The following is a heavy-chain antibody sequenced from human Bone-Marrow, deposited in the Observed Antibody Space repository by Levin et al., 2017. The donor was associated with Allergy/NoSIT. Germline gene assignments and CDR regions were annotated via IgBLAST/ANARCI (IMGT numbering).Heavy chain of an antibody. D-gene: IGHD3-16*01. Sequence: QSGGSLRLSCAVSGFTVSYNYMSWVRQAPGKGLEWVSLIYSGGTTDYADSVKGRFTISRDNSKNTLSLQMNSLTADDTAVYYCAGGPRRSYWGQGTLVTVSS. V-gene: IGHV3-53*01. CDR2: IYSGGTT. CDR1: GFTVSYNY. J-gene: IGHJ4*02. CDR3: AGGPRRSY.